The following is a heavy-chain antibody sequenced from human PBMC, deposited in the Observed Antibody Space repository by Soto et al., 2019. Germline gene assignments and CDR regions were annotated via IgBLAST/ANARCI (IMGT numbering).Heavy chain of an antibody. D-gene: IGHD3-10*01. CDR2: ISGSGGST. CDR3: AKSRGRITMVRGVIDY. Sequence: EVQLLESGGGLVQPGGSLRLSCAASGFTFSSYAMSWVRQAPGKGLEWVSAISGSGGSTYYADSVKGRFTISRDNSKYTLYLQINSLRAEDTVVYYCAKSRGRITMVRGVIDYWGQGTLVTVSS. J-gene: IGHJ4*02. V-gene: IGHV3-23*01. CDR1: GFTFSSYA.